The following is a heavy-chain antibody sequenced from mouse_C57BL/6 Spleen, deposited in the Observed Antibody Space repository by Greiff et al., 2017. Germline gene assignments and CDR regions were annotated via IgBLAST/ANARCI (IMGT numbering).Heavy chain of an antibody. CDR2: IDPENGDT. CDR3: TSITTVVGY. J-gene: IGHJ2*01. CDR1: GFNIKDDY. D-gene: IGHD1-1*01. V-gene: IGHV14-4*01. Sequence: EVQLQQSGAELVRPGASVKLSCTASGFNIKDDYMHWVKQRPEQGLEWIGWIDPENGDTEYASQFQGKATITADTSSNTAYLQLSSLTSEDTAVYYCTSITTVVGYWGQGTTLTVSS.